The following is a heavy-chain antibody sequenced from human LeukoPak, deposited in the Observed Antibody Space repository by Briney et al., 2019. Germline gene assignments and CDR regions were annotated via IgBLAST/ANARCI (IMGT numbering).Heavy chain of an antibody. J-gene: IGHJ6*03. Sequence: SVKVSCKASGGTFSSYAISWVRQAPGQGLEWMGGIIPIFGTANYAQKFQGRVTITTDESTSTAYMELSSLRSGDTAVYYCARMSDIEGFYYYMDVWGKGTTVTVSS. CDR3: ARMSDIEGFYYYMDV. D-gene: IGHD5-12*01. V-gene: IGHV1-69*05. CDR1: GGTFSSYA. CDR2: IIPIFGTA.